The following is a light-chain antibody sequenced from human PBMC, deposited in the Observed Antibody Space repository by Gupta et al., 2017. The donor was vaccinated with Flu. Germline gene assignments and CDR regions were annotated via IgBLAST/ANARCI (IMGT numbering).Light chain of an antibody. J-gene: IGLJ7*01. Sequence: ISISCTGTNSDIVTFDLVSWYRQLPGTAPKRVMYEVYKRHPGVSERFSGSRSGNTASLTINGLQTEDEADYYCSSYEGSRTCSVFGGGTQLTVL. CDR3: SSYEGSRTCSV. CDR1: NSDIVTFDL. CDR2: EVY. V-gene: IGLV2-23*02.